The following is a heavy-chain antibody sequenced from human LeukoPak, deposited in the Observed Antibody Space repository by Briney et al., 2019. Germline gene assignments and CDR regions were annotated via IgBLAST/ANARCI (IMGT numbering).Heavy chain of an antibody. D-gene: IGHD3-16*01. CDR2: ISGSGSDM. Sequence: PGGSLRLSCVVSGFGFSDSYMTWIRQTPGKGLEWLAYISGSGSDMYYADSVKGRFTISRDNAKNSLYLQMNNLRPDDTAFYFCVKEGVEYSYSYGDYWGQGTLVTVSS. CDR3: VKEGVEYSYSYGDY. J-gene: IGHJ4*02. V-gene: IGHV3-11*04. CDR1: GFGFSDSY.